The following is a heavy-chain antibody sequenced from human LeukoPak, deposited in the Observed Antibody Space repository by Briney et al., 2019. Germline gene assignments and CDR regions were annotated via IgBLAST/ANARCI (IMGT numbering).Heavy chain of an antibody. CDR2: ISGSGGNT. Sequence: PGGSLRLSCAASGFTFSSYAMSWVRQAPGKGLEWVSAISGSGGNTYYADSVKGRFTISRDNSKNTLYLQMNSLRAEDTAVYYCAKTVPRYCGGDCYAAVNWFDPWGQGTLVTVSS. CDR3: AKTVPRYCGGDCYAAVNWFDP. CDR1: GFTFSSYA. J-gene: IGHJ5*02. V-gene: IGHV3-23*01. D-gene: IGHD2-21*02.